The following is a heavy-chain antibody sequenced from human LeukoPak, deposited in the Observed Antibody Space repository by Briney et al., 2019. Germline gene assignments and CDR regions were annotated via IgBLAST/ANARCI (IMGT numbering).Heavy chain of an antibody. V-gene: IGHV3-66*01. D-gene: IGHD6-19*01. CDR2: IYSGGST. Sequence: ETLSLTCAVYGGSFSGYYWSWIRQPPGKGLEWVSVIYSGGSTYYADSVKGRFTISRDNSKNTLYLQMNSLRAEDTAVYYCARDEPNGGGWYTFDYWGQGTLVTVSS. CDR1: GGSFSGYY. J-gene: IGHJ4*02. CDR3: ARDEPNGGGWYTFDY.